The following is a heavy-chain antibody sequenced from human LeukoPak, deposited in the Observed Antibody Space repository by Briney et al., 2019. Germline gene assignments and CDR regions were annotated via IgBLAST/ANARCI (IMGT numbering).Heavy chain of an antibody. Sequence: GGSLRLSCAASGFTFSSYEMNWVRQAPGKGLEWVSYISSSGSTIYYADSVKGRFTISRDNPKNSLYLQMNSLRAEDTAVYYCARNVLLSARMDVWGKGTTVTVSS. CDR1: GFTFSSYE. D-gene: IGHD2-15*01. V-gene: IGHV3-48*03. CDR3: ARNVLLSARMDV. J-gene: IGHJ6*03. CDR2: ISSSGSTI.